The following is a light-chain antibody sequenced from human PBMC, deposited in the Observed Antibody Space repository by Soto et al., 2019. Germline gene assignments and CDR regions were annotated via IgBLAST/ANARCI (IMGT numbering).Light chain of an antibody. CDR1: RSNIGAGYD. CDR2: RNH. CDR3: QSYDTSVSGARV. Sequence: QSVLTQPPSASGAPGQRVTISCTGSRSNIGAGYDVHWYQQIPGTAPKLLIYRNHDRPSGVPDRFSGSKSGTSASLAITGLQAEDEADYYCQSYDTSVSGARVFGGGTKLTVL. V-gene: IGLV1-40*01. J-gene: IGLJ3*02.